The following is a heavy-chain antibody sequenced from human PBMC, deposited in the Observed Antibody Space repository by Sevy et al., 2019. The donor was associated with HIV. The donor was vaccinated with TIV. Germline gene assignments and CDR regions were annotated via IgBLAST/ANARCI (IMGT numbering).Heavy chain of an antibody. CDR2: IESKTDGGTT. CDR1: GFTFSNAW. V-gene: IGHV3-15*04. Sequence: GGSLRLSCTASGFTFSNAWMTWVRQAPGKGLEWVGRIESKTDGGTTDYPAPVKGRFTISREDSKNTLYLQMNSLKTEATAVYFCTTEYPSGPLDYWGQGTLVTVSS. CDR3: TTEYPSGPLDY. J-gene: IGHJ4*02.